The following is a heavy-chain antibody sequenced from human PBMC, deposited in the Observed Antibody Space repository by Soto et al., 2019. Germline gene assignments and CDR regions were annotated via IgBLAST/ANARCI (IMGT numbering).Heavy chain of an antibody. CDR2: ISAYNGNT. CDR1: GYTFTSYG. D-gene: IGHD3-16*02. J-gene: IGHJ3*02. Sequence: QVQLVQSGAEVKKPGASVKVSCKASGYTFTSYGISWVRQAPGQGLEWMGWISAYNGNTNYAQKLQGRVTMTTNTSTSTAYMELRSLRSDDTAVYYCARYKRGITFAGVIVNDAFDIWGQGTMVTVSS. V-gene: IGHV1-18*01. CDR3: ARYKRGITFAGVIVNDAFDI.